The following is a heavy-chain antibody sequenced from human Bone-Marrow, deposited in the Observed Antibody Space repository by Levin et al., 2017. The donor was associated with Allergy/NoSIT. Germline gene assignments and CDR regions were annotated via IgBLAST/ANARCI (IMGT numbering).Heavy chain of an antibody. Sequence: GGSLRLSCSVSDLNVTGTSMNWVRQSPGRGLEWISFLYGGDFGDITIYADSVKGRFTISRDKSKNTVYLQMNSLRVEDTAVYYCSSAPGFSDYWGQGTLVTVSS. V-gene: IGHV3-66*01. CDR3: SSAPGFSDY. J-gene: IGHJ4*02. CDR2: LYGGDFGDIT. CDR1: DLNVTGTS.